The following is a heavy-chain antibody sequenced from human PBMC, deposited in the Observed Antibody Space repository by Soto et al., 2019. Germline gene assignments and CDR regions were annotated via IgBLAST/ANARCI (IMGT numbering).Heavy chain of an antibody. CDR2: IIPIFGTA. J-gene: IGHJ4*02. CDR3: AXXXXCSSTSCYTGGFDY. Sequence: QVQLVQSGAEVKKPGSSVKVSCKASGGTFSSYAISWVRQAPGQGLEWMGGIIPIFGTANYAQKFQGRVTITADESTSTAYMELSSLRSEDTAVYYCAXXXXCSSTSCYTGGFDYWGQGTLVTVSS. V-gene: IGHV1-69*01. D-gene: IGHD2-2*02. CDR1: GGTFSSYA.